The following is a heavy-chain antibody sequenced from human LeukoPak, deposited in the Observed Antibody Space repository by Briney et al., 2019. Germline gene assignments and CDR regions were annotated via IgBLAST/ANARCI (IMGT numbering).Heavy chain of an antibody. V-gene: IGHV3-30-3*02. J-gene: IGHJ4*02. D-gene: IGHD3-3*01. Sequence: GGSLRLSCAASGFTFSSYAMHWVRQAPGKGLEWVAFISYDGSNKYYADSVKGRFTISRDNSKNTLYLQMNSLRAEDTAVYYCAKSRNDYWSGSPPGYGRQGTLVSVSS. CDR1: GFTFSSYA. CDR2: ISYDGSNK. CDR3: AKSRNDYWSGSPPGY.